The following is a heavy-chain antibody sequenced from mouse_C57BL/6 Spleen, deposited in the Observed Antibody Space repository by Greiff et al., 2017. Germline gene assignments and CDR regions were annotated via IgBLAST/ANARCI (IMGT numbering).Heavy chain of an antibody. D-gene: IGHD2-4*01. CDR2: IYPRSGNT. CDR3: ARGGIYYDYDRGVYFDY. Sequence: VQLQQSGAELARPGASVKLSCKASGDTFTSYGISWVKQRTGQGLEWIGEIYPRSGNTDYNEKFKGKATLTADKSSSTAYMELRSLTSEDSAVYFCARGGIYYDYDRGVYFDYWGQGTTLTVSS. V-gene: IGHV1-81*01. CDR1: GDTFTSYG. J-gene: IGHJ2*01.